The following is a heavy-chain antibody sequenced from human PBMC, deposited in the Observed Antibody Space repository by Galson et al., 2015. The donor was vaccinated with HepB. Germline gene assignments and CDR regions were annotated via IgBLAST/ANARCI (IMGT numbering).Heavy chain of an antibody. J-gene: IGHJ3*02. V-gene: IGHV4-59*08. CDR2: ISYRGST. Sequence: SETLSLTCTVSGGSISDYYWSWIRQPPRKGLEWIGYISYRGSTNYNPSLKSRVTISVDTSRKQFSLKLSSVTAADTAVYYCARQLEGSGREDGFEIWGQGTMVTVSS. CDR3: ARQLEGSGREDGFEI. CDR1: GGSISDYY. D-gene: IGHD3-10*01.